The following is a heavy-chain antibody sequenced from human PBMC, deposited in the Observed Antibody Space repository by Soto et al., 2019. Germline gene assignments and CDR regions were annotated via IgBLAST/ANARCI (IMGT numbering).Heavy chain of an antibody. CDR1: GFTFSSYW. D-gene: IGHD3-10*01. CDR2: IKQDGSEK. CDR3: ARGAPLFRITMVRGAVGVWDY. Sequence: GGSLRLSCAASGFTFSSYWMSWVRQAPGKGLEWVANIKQDGSEKYYVDSVKGRFTISRDNAKNSLYLQMNSLRAEDTAVYYCARGAPLFRITMVRGAVGVWDYWGQGTLVTVSS. V-gene: IGHV3-7*04. J-gene: IGHJ4*02.